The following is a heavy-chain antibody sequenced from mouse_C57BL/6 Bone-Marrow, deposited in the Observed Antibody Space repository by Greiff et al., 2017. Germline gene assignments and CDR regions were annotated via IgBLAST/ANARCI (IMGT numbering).Heavy chain of an antibody. V-gene: IGHV1-76*01. CDR3: ARSPYCNYGSAFDY. Sequence: QVQLQQSGAELVRPGASVKLSCKASGYTFTDYYINWVKQRPGQGLEWIARIYPGSGNTYYNEKFKGKATLTAEKSSSTAYMQLSSLTSEDSAVYFCARSPYCNYGSAFDYWGQGTSVTVSS. CDR1: GYTFTDYY. D-gene: IGHD2-1*01. J-gene: IGHJ4*01. CDR2: IYPGSGNT.